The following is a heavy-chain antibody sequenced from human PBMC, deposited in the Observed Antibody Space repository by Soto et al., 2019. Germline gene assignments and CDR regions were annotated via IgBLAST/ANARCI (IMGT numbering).Heavy chain of an antibody. CDR2: ISSSSSYI. D-gene: IGHD4-17*01. J-gene: IGHJ3*02. Sequence: GGSLRLSCAASGFTFSSYSMNWVRQAPGKGLEWVSSISSSSSYIYYADSVKGRFTISRDNAKNSLYLQMNSLRAEDTAVYYCARTYGDYPDAFDIWGQGTMVTVSS. CDR3: ARTYGDYPDAFDI. CDR1: GFTFSSYS. V-gene: IGHV3-21*01.